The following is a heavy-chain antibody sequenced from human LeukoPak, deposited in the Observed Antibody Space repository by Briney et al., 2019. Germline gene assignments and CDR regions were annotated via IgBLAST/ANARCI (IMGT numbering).Heavy chain of an antibody. D-gene: IGHD5-12*01. CDR3: ARTNRGFAYYYYYMDV. CDR2: IYYSGNT. V-gene: IGHV4-59*12. Sequence: SEALSLTCSVSGGSITDNYWTWIRHPPGKGLEWIGYIYYSGNTNYNPYLKRRVTISVDTSKNQFSLRLSSVTAADTAVYYCARTNRGFAYYYYYMDVWGKGTTVTVSS. CDR1: GGSITDNY. J-gene: IGHJ6*03.